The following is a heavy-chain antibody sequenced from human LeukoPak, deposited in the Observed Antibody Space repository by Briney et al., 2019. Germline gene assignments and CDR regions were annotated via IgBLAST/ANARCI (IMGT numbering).Heavy chain of an antibody. D-gene: IGHD3-10*01. Sequence: GTSVKVSCKASRFTFSSPTVQWVRQARGQRLEWIGWIVVGSGYTNYAQKFQERVTFTGDMSTGTVYIELSSLRSEDTAVYYCAVARGLTDPLDFWGQGTLVTVSS. J-gene: IGHJ4*02. CDR1: RFTFSSPT. CDR3: AVARGLTDPLDF. V-gene: IGHV1-58*01. CDR2: IVVGSGYT.